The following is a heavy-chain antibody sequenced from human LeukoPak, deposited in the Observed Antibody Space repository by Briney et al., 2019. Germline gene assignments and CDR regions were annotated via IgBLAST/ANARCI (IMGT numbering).Heavy chain of an antibody. Sequence: SVKVSCKASGYTFTSYYMHWVRQAPGQGLEWMGIINPSGGSTSYAQKFQGRVTMTRDTSTITVYMELSSLRSEDTAVYYCARDVGDGYAEDYWGQGTLVTVSS. CDR3: ARDVGDGYAEDY. D-gene: IGHD5-24*01. CDR1: GYTFTSYY. CDR2: INPSGGST. V-gene: IGHV1-46*01. J-gene: IGHJ4*02.